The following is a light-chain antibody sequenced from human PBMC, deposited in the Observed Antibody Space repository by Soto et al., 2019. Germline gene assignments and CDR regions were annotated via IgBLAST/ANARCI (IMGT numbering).Light chain of an antibody. CDR1: SSDVGGYNY. Sequence: QSVLTQPASVSGSPGQSITISCTGTSSDVGGYNYVSWYQQYPGEAPKLMIYEVSNRPSGVSNHFSASKSGNTASLTISGLQAEDEADYYCSSYTSSNTVIFGGGTKLTVL. J-gene: IGLJ2*01. V-gene: IGLV2-14*01. CDR2: EVS. CDR3: SSYTSSNTVI.